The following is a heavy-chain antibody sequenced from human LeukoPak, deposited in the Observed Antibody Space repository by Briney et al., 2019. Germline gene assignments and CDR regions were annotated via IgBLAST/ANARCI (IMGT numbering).Heavy chain of an antibody. CDR2: IYYSGST. V-gene: IGHV4-59*08. CDR1: GGSISSYY. CDR3: ARRSYYYGMDV. Sequence: SETLSLTCTVSGGSISSYYWSWIRQPPWKGLEWIGYIYYSGSTNYNPSLKSRVTISVDTSKNQFSLKLSSVTAADTAVYYCARRSYYYGMDVWGQGTTVTVSS. J-gene: IGHJ6*02.